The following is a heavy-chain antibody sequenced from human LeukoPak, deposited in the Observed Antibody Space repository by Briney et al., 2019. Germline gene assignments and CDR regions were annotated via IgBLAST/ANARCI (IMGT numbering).Heavy chain of an antibody. CDR2: SGDNT. CDR3: AKSWRYYDSSNYYAFDI. Sequence: AGGSLRLSCAASGFTFSSYAMSWVRQAPGKGLEWVSSSGDNTRYADSVKGRFTISRDNSKNTLDLQMNGLRAEDTAVYYCAKSWRYYDSSNYYAFDIWGQGTMATVSS. CDR1: GFTFSSYA. J-gene: IGHJ3*02. V-gene: IGHV3-23*01. D-gene: IGHD3-22*01.